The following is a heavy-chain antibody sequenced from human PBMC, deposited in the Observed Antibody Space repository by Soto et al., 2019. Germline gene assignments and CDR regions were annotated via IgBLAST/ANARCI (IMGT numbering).Heavy chain of an antibody. V-gene: IGHV1-18*01. D-gene: IGHD3-22*01. CDR3: ARGPWYYSSGYYYYGMDV. CDR1: GYTFTSYG. CDR2: ISAYNGNT. J-gene: IGHJ6*02. Sequence: ASVKVSCKASGYTFTSYGISWVRQAPGQGLEWMGWISAYNGNTNYAQKLQGRVTMTTDTSTSTAYMELRSLRSDDTAVYYCARGPWYYSSGYYYYGMDVWGQGTTVTVSS.